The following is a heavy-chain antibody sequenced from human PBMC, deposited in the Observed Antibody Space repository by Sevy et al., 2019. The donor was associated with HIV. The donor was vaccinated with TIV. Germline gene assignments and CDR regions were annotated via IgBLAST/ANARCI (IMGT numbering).Heavy chain of an antibody. CDR1: GFTFSSYA. Sequence: GGSLRLSCAASGFTFSSYAMSWVRQAPGKGLEWVSAISGSGGSTYYADSVKGRFTISRDNSKNTLYLQMNSLRAEDTAVYYCAKWGNGGMGGPYRNNWFDPWGQGTLVTVSS. D-gene: IGHD3-16*01. V-gene: IGHV3-23*01. CDR2: ISGSGGST. CDR3: AKWGNGGMGGPYRNNWFDP. J-gene: IGHJ5*02.